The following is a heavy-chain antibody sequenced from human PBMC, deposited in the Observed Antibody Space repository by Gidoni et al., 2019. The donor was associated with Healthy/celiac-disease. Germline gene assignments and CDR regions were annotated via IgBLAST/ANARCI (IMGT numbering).Heavy chain of an antibody. CDR1: GYTFTGYY. CDR3: ARGGVGLRLGELSLGRDAFDI. CDR2: INPNSGGT. Sequence: QVQLVQSGAEVKKPGASVKVSCKASGYTFTGYYMHWVRQAPGQGLEWMGWINPNSGGTNYAQKFQGWVTMTRDTSISTAYMELSRLRSDDTAVYYCARGGVGLRLGELSLGRDAFDIWGQGTMVTVSS. V-gene: IGHV1-2*04. D-gene: IGHD3-16*02. J-gene: IGHJ3*02.